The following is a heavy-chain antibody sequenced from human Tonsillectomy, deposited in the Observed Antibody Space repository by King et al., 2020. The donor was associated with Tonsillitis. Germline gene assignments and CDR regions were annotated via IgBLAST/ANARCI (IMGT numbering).Heavy chain of an antibody. D-gene: IGHD4-23*01. CDR2: IYPLDSDT. CDR3: ARQGGYGGAVYFDY. CDR1: GYSFTNYW. J-gene: IGHJ4*02. V-gene: IGHV5-51*01. Sequence: QLVQSGAEVKKPGESLRISCKGSGYSFTNYWIGWVRQMPGKGLEWMGIIYPLDSDTRYSPSFEGQVSISADKSINTAYLQWNSLKASDTAMYYCARQGGYGGAVYFDYWGQGTLVTVSS.